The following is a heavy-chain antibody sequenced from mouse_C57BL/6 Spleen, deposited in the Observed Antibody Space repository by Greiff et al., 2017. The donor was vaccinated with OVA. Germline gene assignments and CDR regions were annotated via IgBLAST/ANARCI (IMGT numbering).Heavy chain of an antibody. Sequence: EVQLQQSGPELVKPGASVKIPCKASGFTFTDYNMDWVKQSHGKSLEWIGDINPNNGGTIYNQKFKGKATLTVDTSSSTADMERRSLTSEDTAVYYCAIWMDGFAYWGQGTLVTVSA. J-gene: IGHJ3*01. D-gene: IGHD1-1*02. V-gene: IGHV1-18*01. CDR2: INPNNGGT. CDR1: GFTFTDYN. CDR3: AIWMDGFAY.